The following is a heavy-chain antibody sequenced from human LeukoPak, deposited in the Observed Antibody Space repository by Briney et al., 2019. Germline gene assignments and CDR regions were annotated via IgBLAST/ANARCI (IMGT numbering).Heavy chain of an antibody. Sequence: GSLRLSCAASGFTFSSYWMHWVRQAPGKGLEWIGEINHSGSTNYNPSLKSRVTISVDTSKNQFSLKLSSVTAADTAVYYCARGRKRSIAARPSPGDYGMDVWGQGTTVTVSS. CDR3: ARGRKRSIAARPSPGDYGMDV. J-gene: IGHJ6*02. CDR2: INHSGST. D-gene: IGHD6-6*01. CDR1: GFTFSSYW. V-gene: IGHV4-34*01.